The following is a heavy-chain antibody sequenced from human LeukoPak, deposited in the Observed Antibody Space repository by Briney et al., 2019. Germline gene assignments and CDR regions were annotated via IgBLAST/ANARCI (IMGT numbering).Heavy chain of an antibody. CDR3: ARDLRIDGSGSARPLDY. J-gene: IGHJ4*02. D-gene: IGHD3-10*01. CDR1: GFTFSSYS. CDR2: ISSSSSYI. V-gene: IGHV3-21*01. Sequence: PGGSLRLSCAASGFTFSSYSMNWVRQGPGKGLERVSSISSSSSYIYYADSVKGRFTISRDNAKNSLYLQMNSLRAEDTAVYYCARDLRIDGSGSARPLDYWGQGTLVTVSS.